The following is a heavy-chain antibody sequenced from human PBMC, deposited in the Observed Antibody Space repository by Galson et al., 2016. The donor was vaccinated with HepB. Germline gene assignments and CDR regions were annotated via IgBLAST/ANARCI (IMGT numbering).Heavy chain of an antibody. Sequence: SLRLSCAASGFTFSSYAMHWVRQAPGKGLERVADISSDGSNEHYADSVRGRFTISRDRSKNTLFLQMKSLRAEDTAVYYCAREDIVMVVAATFLDYWGQGTLVTVSS. D-gene: IGHD2-15*01. CDR1: GFTFSSYA. J-gene: IGHJ4*02. CDR3: AREDIVMVVAATFLDY. V-gene: IGHV3-30*04. CDR2: ISSDGSNE.